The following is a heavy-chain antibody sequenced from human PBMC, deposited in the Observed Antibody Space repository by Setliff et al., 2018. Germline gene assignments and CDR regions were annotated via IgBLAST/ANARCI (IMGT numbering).Heavy chain of an antibody. D-gene: IGHD4-17*01. CDR1: GYSFTTYW. V-gene: IGHV5-51*01. CDR2: IYPGDSDT. Sequence: GESLKISCKGSGYSFTTYWIGWVRQMPGKGLEWMGIIYPGDSDTRYSPSFKGQVTISADKSISTAYLQLSSLKASDTAIYYCARRAVTAEYFQHWGHGTLVTV. CDR3: ARRAVTAEYFQH. J-gene: IGHJ1*01.